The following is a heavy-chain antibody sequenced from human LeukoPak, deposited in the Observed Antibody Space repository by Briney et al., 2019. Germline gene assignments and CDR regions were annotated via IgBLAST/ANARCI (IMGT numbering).Heavy chain of an antibody. CDR2: INHSGST. CDR1: GGSFSGYY. J-gene: IGHJ4*02. Sequence: SETLSLTCAVYGGSFSGYYWSWIRQPPGKGLEWIGEINHSGSTNYNPSLKSRVTISVDTSKNQFSLKLSSVTAADTAVYYCARGECIAARRDWGQGTLVTVSS. D-gene: IGHD6-6*01. V-gene: IGHV4-34*01. CDR3: ARGECIAARRD.